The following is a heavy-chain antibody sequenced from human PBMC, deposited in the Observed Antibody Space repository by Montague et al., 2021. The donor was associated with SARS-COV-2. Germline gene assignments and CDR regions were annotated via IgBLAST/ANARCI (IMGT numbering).Heavy chain of an antibody. V-gene: IGHV4-34*01. CDR3: ARGMRRPYYDYYGLDV. J-gene: IGHJ6*02. Sequence: SETLSLTCAVYGGSFSGYYWSWMGQPPGKGLEWIGEINHSGSTNYNPSLKSRVTISVDTSKNQFSLKLSSVTAADTAVYYCARGMRRPYYDYYGLDVWGQGTTVTVSS. CDR2: INHSGST. CDR1: GGSFSGYY.